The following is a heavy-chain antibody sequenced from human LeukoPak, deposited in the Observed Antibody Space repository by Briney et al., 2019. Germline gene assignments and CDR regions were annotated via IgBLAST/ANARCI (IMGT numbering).Heavy chain of an antibody. Sequence: GGSLRLSCAASGFTFSSYAMSWVRQAPGKGLEWVSAISGSGGSTYYADSVKGRFPISRDNSKNTLYLQMNSLRAEDTAVYYCAKSRVAATAALAFDYWGQGTLVTVSS. CDR2: ISGSGGST. CDR1: GFTFSSYA. CDR3: AKSRVAATAALAFDY. V-gene: IGHV3-23*01. D-gene: IGHD2-15*01. J-gene: IGHJ4*02.